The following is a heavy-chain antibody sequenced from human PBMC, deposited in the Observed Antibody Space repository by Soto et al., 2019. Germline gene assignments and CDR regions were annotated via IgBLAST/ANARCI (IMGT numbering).Heavy chain of an antibody. CDR1: GFTFSSYD. J-gene: IGHJ4*02. Sequence: EVQLVESGGDLVQPGGSLRLSCAVSGFTFSSYDMNWVRQAPGKGLEWVSYISGGGGSSTTIYYADSVKGRFTISRDNAKKSLYLQMNSLRDEDTAVYYCARVAGVGDQDEYWGQGTLVTVSS. CDR3: ARVAGVGDQDEY. CDR2: ISGGGGSSTTI. V-gene: IGHV3-48*02. D-gene: IGHD1-26*01.